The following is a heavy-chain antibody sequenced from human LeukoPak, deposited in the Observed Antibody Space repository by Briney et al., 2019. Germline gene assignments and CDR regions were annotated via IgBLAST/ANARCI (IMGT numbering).Heavy chain of an antibody. CDR1: GYSFNTYW. Sequence: PGESLRISCKGSGYSFNTYWIGWVRQMPGKGLEWMGIIYPGDSDTRYSPSFQGQVTMSADKSINTAYLQWSSLKASDTAMYYCARRAVGATGYFDYWGQGTLVTVSS. CDR2: IYPGDSDT. J-gene: IGHJ4*02. CDR3: ARRAVGATGYFDY. D-gene: IGHD1-26*01. V-gene: IGHV5-51*01.